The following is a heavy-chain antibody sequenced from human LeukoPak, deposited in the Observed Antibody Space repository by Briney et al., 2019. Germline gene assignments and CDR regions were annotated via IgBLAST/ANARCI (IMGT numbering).Heavy chain of an antibody. Sequence: SSETLSLTCTVSGGSISSYYWSWIRQPPGKGLEWIGYIYYSGSTNYNPSLKSRVTMSVDTSKNQFSLKLTSVTAADTAVYYCARGILAKGYFDLWGRDTLVTVSS. CDR1: GGSISSYY. D-gene: IGHD3-3*01. V-gene: IGHV4-59*12. J-gene: IGHJ2*01. CDR3: ARGILAKGYFDL. CDR2: IYYSGST.